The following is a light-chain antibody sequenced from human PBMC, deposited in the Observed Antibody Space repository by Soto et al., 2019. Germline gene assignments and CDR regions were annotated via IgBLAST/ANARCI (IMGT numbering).Light chain of an antibody. V-gene: IGKV3-20*01. CDR2: GAS. Sequence: EIVLTQSPGTLSLSPGERATLSCRASQSVSSSYLAWYQQKPGQAPRLLIYGASSRATGIPDRFSASGSGTDFTLTISRLEPEDFAVYYCQQYAGLPYTFGQGTKLEIK. CDR1: QSVSSSY. CDR3: QQYAGLPYT. J-gene: IGKJ2*01.